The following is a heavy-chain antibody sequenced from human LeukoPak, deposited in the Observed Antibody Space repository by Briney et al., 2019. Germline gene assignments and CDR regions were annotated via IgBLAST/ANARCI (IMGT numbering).Heavy chain of an antibody. CDR3: ARARSYTNWFDP. CDR1: GGTFSSYA. J-gene: IGHJ5*02. Sequence: SVKVSCKASGGTFSSYAISWVRQAPGQGLEWMGGIIPIFGTANYAQKFQGRVTITADESTSTAYMELSSLRSEDTAVYYCARARSYTNWFDPWGQGTLVTVSS. D-gene: IGHD3-3*01. V-gene: IGHV1-69*13. CDR2: IIPIFGTA.